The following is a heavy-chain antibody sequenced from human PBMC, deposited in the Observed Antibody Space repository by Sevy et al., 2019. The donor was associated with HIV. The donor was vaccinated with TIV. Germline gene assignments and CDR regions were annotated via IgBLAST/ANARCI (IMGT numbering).Heavy chain of an antibody. V-gene: IGHV3-23*01. CDR2: ISDSGSST. J-gene: IGHJ4*02. CDR1: GFTFSSYA. D-gene: IGHD3-3*01. Sequence: GGSLRLSCAASGFTFSSYAMSWVRQAPGKGLKWVSGISDSGSSTYYADSVKGRFTISRDNSKNTLYLQMNSLRAEDTAVYYCAKWGDHDFWSSYSYFDYWGQGALVTVSS. CDR3: AKWGDHDFWSSYSYFDY.